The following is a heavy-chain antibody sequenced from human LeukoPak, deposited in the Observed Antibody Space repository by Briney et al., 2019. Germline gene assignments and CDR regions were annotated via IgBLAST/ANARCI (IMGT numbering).Heavy chain of an antibody. D-gene: IGHD1-7*01. Sequence: PGGSLRLSCAASGFTFSSYSMNWVRQAPGKGLEWVSSISSSSSYIYYADSVKGRFTISRDNAKNSLYLQMNSLRAEDTAVYYCARSGSETRAVDVWGKGTTVTVSS. J-gene: IGHJ6*04. V-gene: IGHV3-21*01. CDR3: ARSGSETRAVDV. CDR1: GFTFSSYS. CDR2: ISSSSSYI.